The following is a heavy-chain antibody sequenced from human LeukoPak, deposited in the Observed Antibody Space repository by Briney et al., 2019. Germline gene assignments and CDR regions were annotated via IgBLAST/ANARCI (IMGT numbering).Heavy chain of an antibody. CDR2: ISSPGGNT. CDR1: GFPFSSYG. J-gene: IGHJ1*01. V-gene: IGHV3-23*01. Sequence: PGGSLRLSCDASGFPFSSYGMSWVRQAPGKGLEWVSSISSPGGNTYYADSVKGRFPISRDNSKNLVFLQMNSLRAEDTAVYYCAKTRNGYTTEYLQHWGQGTLVTVSS. D-gene: IGHD5-12*01. CDR3: AKTRNGYTTEYLQH.